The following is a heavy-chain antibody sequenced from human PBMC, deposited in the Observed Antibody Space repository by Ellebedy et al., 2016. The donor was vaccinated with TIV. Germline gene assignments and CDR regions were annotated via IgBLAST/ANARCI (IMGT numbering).Heavy chain of an antibody. CDR1: YW. CDR2: VYPRDSDA. CDR3: ARRQNDYGDLDY. J-gene: IGHJ4*02. V-gene: IGHV5-51*01. Sequence: YWSWIRQLPGTGLEWMGLVYPRDSDARCSPSFQGQVTISADKSIRTAYLQFNSLEASDTGMYYCARRQNDYGDLDYWGQGTLVTVSA. D-gene: IGHD4-17*01.